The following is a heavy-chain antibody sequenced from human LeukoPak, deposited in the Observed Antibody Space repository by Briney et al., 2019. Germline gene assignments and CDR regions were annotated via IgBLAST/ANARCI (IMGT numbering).Heavy chain of an antibody. D-gene: IGHD6-6*01. CDR2: IYSGGST. CDR3: ARVPGTRARGNWFDP. J-gene: IGHJ5*02. Sequence: GGSLSPSCEAPGFTVSSDYMSWVRKAPGKGLEWVSVIYSGGSTYYADSVKGRFTISRDNSKNTLSLQMNSLRLEDTAMYYCARVPGTRARGNWFDPWGQGTLVTVSS. CDR1: GFTVSSDY. V-gene: IGHV3-53*05.